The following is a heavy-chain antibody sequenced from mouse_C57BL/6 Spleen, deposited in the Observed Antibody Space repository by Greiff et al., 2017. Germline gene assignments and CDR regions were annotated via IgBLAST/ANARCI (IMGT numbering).Heavy chain of an antibody. J-gene: IGHJ2*01. Sequence: EVQLVESGGDLVKPGGSLKLSCAASGFTFSSYGMSWVRQTPDKRLEWVATISSGGSYTYYPDSVKGRFTISRDNAKNTLYLQMSSLKSEDTAMYYCARQDDGHGGYFDYWGQGTTLTVSS. D-gene: IGHD2-3*01. CDR3: ARQDDGHGGYFDY. CDR1: GFTFSSYG. CDR2: ISSGGSYT. V-gene: IGHV5-6*01.